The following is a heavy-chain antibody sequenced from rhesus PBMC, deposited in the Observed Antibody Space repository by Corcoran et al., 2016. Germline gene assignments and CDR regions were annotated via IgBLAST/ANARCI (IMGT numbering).Heavy chain of an antibody. CDR3: ARGSTTDV. V-gene: IGHV3-72*01. CDR1: GFTFGSSA. D-gene: IGHD1-14*01. Sequence: EVQLVESGGGLVQPGGSLRLSCAASGFTFGSSAMQWVHQAPGKGLEWVSAIGPGGSTYYADAVKGRFTISRDNAKNSLYLQMNSLRAEDTAVYYCARGSTTDVWGRGVLVTVSS. CDR2: IGPGGST. J-gene: IGHJ5-2*02.